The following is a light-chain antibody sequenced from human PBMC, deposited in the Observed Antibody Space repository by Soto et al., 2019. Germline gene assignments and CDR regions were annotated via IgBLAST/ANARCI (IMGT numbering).Light chain of an antibody. CDR1: QSISSY. V-gene: IGKV1-39*01. CDR3: QQTYSTPPT. Sequence: DIQMTQSPSSLSASVGDRVTITCRASQSISSYLNWYQQKPGKAPKLLIYAASSLQSGVPSRFSGSGSGTNFTLTITSLQPEDFPTYYCQQTYSTPPTFGQGTKLDIK. J-gene: IGKJ2*01. CDR2: AAS.